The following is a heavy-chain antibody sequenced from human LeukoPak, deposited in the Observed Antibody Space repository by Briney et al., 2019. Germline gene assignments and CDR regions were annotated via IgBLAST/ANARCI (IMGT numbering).Heavy chain of an antibody. CDR3: ARCMVRGVIHYYYYMDV. J-gene: IGHJ6*03. CDR1: GGSISSSSYY. Sequence: SETLSLTCTVSGGSISSSSYYWGWIRQPPGKGLEWIGSIYYSGSTYYNPSLKSRVTISVDTSKNQFSLKLSSVTAAGTAVYYCARCMVRGVIHYYYYMDVWGKGTTVTVSS. CDR2: IYYSGST. V-gene: IGHV4-39*07. D-gene: IGHD3-10*01.